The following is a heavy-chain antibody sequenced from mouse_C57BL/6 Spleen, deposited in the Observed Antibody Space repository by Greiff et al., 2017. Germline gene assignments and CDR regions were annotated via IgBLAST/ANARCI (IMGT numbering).Heavy chain of an antibody. D-gene: IGHD1-1*01. CDR2: INYDGSST. CDR1: GFTFSDYY. V-gene: IGHV5-16*01. J-gene: IGHJ1*03. CDR3: ARGLTTEAGYFDV. Sequence: EVKVVESEGGLVQPGSSMKLSCTASGFTFSDYYMAWVRQVPEKGLEWVANINYDGSSTYYLDSLKSRFIISRDNAKNILYLQMSSLKSEDTATYYCARGLTTEAGYFDVWGTGTTVTVSS.